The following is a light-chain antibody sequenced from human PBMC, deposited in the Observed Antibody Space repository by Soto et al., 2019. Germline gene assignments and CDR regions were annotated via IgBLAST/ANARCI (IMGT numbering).Light chain of an antibody. J-gene: IGLJ3*02. V-gene: IGLV2-14*01. CDR1: RSDIGGYNY. CDR2: EVS. CDR3: SSFTTSSTWV. Sequence: QSVLTQPASVSGSPGQSITISCTGTRSDIGGYNYVSWYQQHPGKAPKLMIYEVSNRPSGVSNRFSGSKSGNTASLTISGLQGEDEADYYCSSFTTSSTWVFGGGTQLTVL.